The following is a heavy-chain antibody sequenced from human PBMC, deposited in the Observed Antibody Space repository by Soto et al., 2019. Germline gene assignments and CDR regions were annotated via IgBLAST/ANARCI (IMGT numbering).Heavy chain of an antibody. D-gene: IGHD1-26*01. Sequence: SESLSLTCTVSGGSISSGTFYWTWIRQPPGKGLEWIGYIYYSGSTNYNPSLKSRVTISVDTSKNQFSLKLSSVTAADTAVYYCARKNVGLDVWGQGTTVT. CDR3: ARKNVGLDV. CDR1: GGSISSGTFY. CDR2: IYYSGST. J-gene: IGHJ6*02. V-gene: IGHV4-39*01.